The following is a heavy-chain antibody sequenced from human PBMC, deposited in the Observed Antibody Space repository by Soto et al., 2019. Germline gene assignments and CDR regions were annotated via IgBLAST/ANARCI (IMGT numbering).Heavy chain of an antibody. CDR3: ARDRYYYGSGSYYISWFDP. V-gene: IGHV1-18*04. J-gene: IGHJ5*02. CDR1: GYTFTTYG. Sequence: ASVKVSCKTSGYTFTTYGVSWVRQAPGQGLEWMGWISACNGNTNYAQKLQGRVTMTTGTSTSTAYMELRGLRSDDPAVYYCARDRYYYGSGSYYISWFDPWGQGTLVTVSS. D-gene: IGHD3-10*01. CDR2: ISACNGNT.